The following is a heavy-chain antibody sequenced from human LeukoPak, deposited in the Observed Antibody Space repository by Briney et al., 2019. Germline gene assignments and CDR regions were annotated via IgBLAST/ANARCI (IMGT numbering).Heavy chain of an antibody. CDR2: IYSRST. CDR3: ARDTTVASGMQY. D-gene: IGHD6-19*01. V-gene: IGHV4-59*01. CDR1: GGSISTFS. J-gene: IGHJ4*02. Sequence: SETLSLTCTVSGGSISTFSWTWIRQFPGKGLEWIGSIYSRSTNYNPSLKSRVAISVHTSNNQFSLRLNSVTTADTAVYYCARDTTVASGMQYWGQGTLVTVSS.